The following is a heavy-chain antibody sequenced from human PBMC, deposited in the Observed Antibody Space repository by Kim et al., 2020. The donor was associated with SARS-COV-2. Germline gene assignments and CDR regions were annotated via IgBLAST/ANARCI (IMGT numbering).Heavy chain of an antibody. D-gene: IGHD3-22*01. CDR1: GFTFSSYA. CDR2: ISGSGGST. J-gene: IGHJ4*02. V-gene: IGHV3-23*01. Sequence: GGSLRLSCAASGFTFSSYAMSWVRQAPGKGLEWVSGISGSGGSTFYADSVKGRFTISRDYSKSTLYLQMNSLRAEDTAVYYCAKDRRYYDSSGTYYFDYWGQGTLVTVSS. CDR3: AKDRRYYDSSGTYYFDY.